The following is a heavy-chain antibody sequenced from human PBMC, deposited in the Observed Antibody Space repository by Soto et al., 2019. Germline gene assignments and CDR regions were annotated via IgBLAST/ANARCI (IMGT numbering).Heavy chain of an antibody. Sequence: ASVKVSCKASGYTFTSYYMHWVRQAPGQGLEWMGIINPSGGSTSYAQKFQGRVTMTRDTSTSTVYMELSSLRSEDTAVYYCASGKPHYDILTGYYYYYMDVWGKGTTVTVSS. CDR1: GYTFTSYY. D-gene: IGHD3-9*01. CDR3: ASGKPHYDILTGYYYYYMDV. J-gene: IGHJ6*03. V-gene: IGHV1-46*01. CDR2: INPSGGST.